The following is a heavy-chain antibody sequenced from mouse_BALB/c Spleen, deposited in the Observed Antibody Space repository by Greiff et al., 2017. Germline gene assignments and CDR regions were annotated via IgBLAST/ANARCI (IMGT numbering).Heavy chain of an antibody. D-gene: IGHD2-14*01. J-gene: IGHJ3*01. CDR1: GFSLSTYGIG. Sequence: QVTLKVCGPGILQPSQTLSLTCSFSGFSLSTYGIGVGWIRQPSGKGLEWLAHIWWNDNKYYNTALKSRLTISKDTSNNQVFLKIASVDTADTATYYCAYRYDDAFAYWGQGTLVTVSA. CDR2: IWWNDNK. V-gene: IGHV8-11*01. CDR3: AYRYDDAFAY.